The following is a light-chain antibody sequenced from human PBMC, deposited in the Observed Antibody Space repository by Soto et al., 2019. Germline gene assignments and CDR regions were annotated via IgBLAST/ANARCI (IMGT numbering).Light chain of an antibody. CDR1: SSDVGGYNF. V-gene: IGLV2-14*01. CDR3: SSYTSSSTVA. Sequence: QSALTQPASVSGSPGQSITISCSGTSSDVGGYNFVSWYQQHPGKAPKLMIYDVSHLPSGVSSRFSGSKSANTASLTISGLQAEDEADYYCSSYTSSSTVAFGGGTKLTVL. J-gene: IGLJ2*01. CDR2: DVS.